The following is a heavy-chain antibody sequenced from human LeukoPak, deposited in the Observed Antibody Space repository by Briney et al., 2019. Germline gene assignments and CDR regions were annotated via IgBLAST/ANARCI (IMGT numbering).Heavy chain of an antibody. CDR1: GFTFSNYA. CDR2: IGAGTGAVT. D-gene: IGHD3-10*01. Sequence: PGGSLRLSCAASGFTFSNYAMRWVRQAPGKGLEWVSAIGAGTGAVTIYADSVKGRFTISRDNSKNTLYLQMNSLRGEDTAVYYCAKDLDNLGTYSADYWGQGILVTVSS. J-gene: IGHJ4*02. CDR3: AKDLDNLGTYSADY. V-gene: IGHV3-23*01.